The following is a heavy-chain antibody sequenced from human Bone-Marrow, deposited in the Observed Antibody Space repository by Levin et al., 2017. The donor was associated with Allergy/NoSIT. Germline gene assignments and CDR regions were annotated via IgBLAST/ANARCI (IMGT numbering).Heavy chain of an antibody. D-gene: IGHD3-22*01. Sequence: SETLSLTCTVSGGSINSATFYWSWIRQHPGKGLEWIGYIYYSGSTSYNPSLKSRVTISADTSKNQFSLKLSSVTAADTAVYYCAGYDKSGLLEQNAFEIWGQGTMVTVSS. J-gene: IGHJ3*02. CDR3: AGYDKSGLLEQNAFEI. CDR2: IYYSGST. V-gene: IGHV4-31*03. CDR1: GGSINSATFY.